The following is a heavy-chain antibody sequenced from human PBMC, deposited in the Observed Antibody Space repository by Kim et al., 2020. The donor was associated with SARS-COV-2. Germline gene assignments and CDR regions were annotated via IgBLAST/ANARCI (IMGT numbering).Heavy chain of an antibody. CDR1: GYTFTSYY. Sequence: ASVKVSCKASGYTFTSYYMHWVRQAPGQGLEWMGIINPSGGSTSYAQKFQGRVTMTRDTSTSTVYMELSSLRSEDTAVYYCARDLSPLLRGYSYDRLYYYYGMGVWGQGTTVTVSS. D-gene: IGHD5-18*01. V-gene: IGHV1-46*01. J-gene: IGHJ6*02. CDR2: INPSGGST. CDR3: ARDLSPLLRGYSYDRLYYYYGMGV.